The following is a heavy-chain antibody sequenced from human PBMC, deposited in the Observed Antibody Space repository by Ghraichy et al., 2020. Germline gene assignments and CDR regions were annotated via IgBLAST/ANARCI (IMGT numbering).Heavy chain of an antibody. CDR3: ARQPDYYYYYMDV. D-gene: IGHD2-2*01. CDR1: GGSISSSYYY. J-gene: IGHJ6*03. V-gene: IGHV4-39*01. CDR2: IYYSGST. Sequence: SETLSLTCTVSGGSISSSYYYWGSIRQPPGKGLEWIGSIYYSGSTYYNPSFKSRVTISVDTSKNQFSLNLSSVTAADTAVYYCARQPDYYYYYMDVWGKETTVTVSS.